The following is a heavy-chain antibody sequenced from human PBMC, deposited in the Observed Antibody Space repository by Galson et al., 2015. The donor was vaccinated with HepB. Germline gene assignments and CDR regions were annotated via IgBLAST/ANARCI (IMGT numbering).Heavy chain of an antibody. CDR1: GGSISSSSYY. CDR3: ARHRGGTRGGIAARQIEGWFDP. CDR2: IYYSGST. J-gene: IGHJ5*02. Sequence: TLSLTCTVSGGSISSSSYYWGWIRQPPGKGLEWIGSIYYSGSTYYNPSLKSRVTISVDTSKNQFSLKLSSVTAADTAVYYCARHRGGTRGGIAARQIEGWFDPWGQGTLVTVSS. D-gene: IGHD6-6*01. V-gene: IGHV4-39*01.